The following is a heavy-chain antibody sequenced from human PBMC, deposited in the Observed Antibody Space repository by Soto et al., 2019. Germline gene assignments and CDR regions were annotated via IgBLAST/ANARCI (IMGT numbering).Heavy chain of an antibody. Sequence: ETLSLTCTVSGDSITSGDYYGIWIRQPPGKGLEWIGYIYYSGSTNYNPSLKSRVTISVDTSKNQFSLKLSSVTAADTAVYYCARDFGPTYYDFWSGSYYYYGMDVWGQGTTVTVSS. J-gene: IGHJ6*02. CDR3: ARDFGPTYYDFWSGSYYYYGMDV. CDR1: GDSITSGDYY. D-gene: IGHD3-3*01. V-gene: IGHV4-61*08. CDR2: IYYSGST.